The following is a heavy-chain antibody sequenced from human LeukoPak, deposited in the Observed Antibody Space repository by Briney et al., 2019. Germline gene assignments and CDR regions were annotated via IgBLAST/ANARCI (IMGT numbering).Heavy chain of an antibody. CDR3: VRDRHYSADY. J-gene: IGHJ4*02. D-gene: IGHD2-15*01. V-gene: IGHV3-74*01. CDR2: INSDGSTA. Sequence: GGSLRLSCAASGFTFSSYAMSWVRQAPGKGLEWVSHINSDGSTATYADSVKDRFTISRDNAKNTLHLQMNSLRAEDTAVYYCVRDRHYSADYWGQGTLVTVSS. CDR1: GFTFSSYA.